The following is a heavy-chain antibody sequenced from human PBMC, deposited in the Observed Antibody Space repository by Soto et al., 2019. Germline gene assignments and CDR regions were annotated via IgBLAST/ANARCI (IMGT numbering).Heavy chain of an antibody. D-gene: IGHD3-16*02. CDR2: INHSGST. V-gene: IGHV4-34*01. CDR3: ARGRRDHIWGSYPPVFDY. CDR1: GGSFSGYY. J-gene: IGHJ4*02. Sequence: QVQLQQWGAGLLKPSETLSLTCAVYGGSFSGYYWSWIRQPPGKGLEWIGEINHSGSTNYNPSLKSRVTISVDSSKNQFSLKLSSVTPADTAVYYCARGRRDHIWGSYPPVFDYWGQGTLVTVSS.